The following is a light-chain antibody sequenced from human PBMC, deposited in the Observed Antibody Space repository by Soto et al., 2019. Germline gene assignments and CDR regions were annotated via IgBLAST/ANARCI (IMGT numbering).Light chain of an antibody. Sequence: EIVLTQSPATLSLSPGERANISCRASQSVTTYLAWYQQKPGQAPRLLIYGASSRATGIPDRFSGSGSGTEFTLTISSLQPEDFATYYCLQYYSYPRTFGQGTKVDIK. V-gene: IGKV3D-15*01. CDR2: GAS. J-gene: IGKJ1*01. CDR1: QSVTTY. CDR3: LQYYSYPRT.